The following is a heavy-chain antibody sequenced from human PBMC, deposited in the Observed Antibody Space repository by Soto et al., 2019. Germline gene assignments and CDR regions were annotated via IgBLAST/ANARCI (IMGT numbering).Heavy chain of an antibody. CDR1: GGSINNYY. Sequence: QVQLQESGPGLVKPSETLSLTCTVSGGSINNYYWSWIRQPPGKGLEWIGYIYYSGSTNYNPSLKSRVTISVDTSKNQFSLKLSSVTAADTAVYYCARRDGGNFDYRGQGTLVTVSS. D-gene: IGHD1-26*01. J-gene: IGHJ4*02. CDR3: ARRDGGNFDY. CDR2: IYYSGST. V-gene: IGHV4-59*01.